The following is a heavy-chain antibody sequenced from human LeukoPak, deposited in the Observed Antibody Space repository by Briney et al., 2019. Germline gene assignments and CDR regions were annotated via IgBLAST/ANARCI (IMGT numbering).Heavy chain of an antibody. D-gene: IGHD3-3*01. CDR1: GGSFSGYY. J-gene: IGHJ4*02. Sequence: PSETLSLTCAVYGGSFSGYYWSWIRQPPGEGLEWIGEFNHSGSTNYNPSLKSRVTISVDTSKNQFSLKLSSVTAADTAVYYCAVRGSLWSGYLRGKYYFDYWGQGTLVTVSS. CDR2: FNHSGST. V-gene: IGHV4-34*01. CDR3: AVRGSLWSGYLRGKYYFDY.